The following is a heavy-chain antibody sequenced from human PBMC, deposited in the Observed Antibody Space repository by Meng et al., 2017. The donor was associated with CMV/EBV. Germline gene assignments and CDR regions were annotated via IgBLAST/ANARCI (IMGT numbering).Heavy chain of an antibody. CDR3: ASGPAGTEGWFDP. J-gene: IGHJ5*02. V-gene: IGHV1-69*05. Sequence: SVKVSCKASGGTFSSYAISWVRQAPGQGLEWMGGIIPICGTANYAQKFQGRVTITTDESTSTAYMELSSLRSEDTAVYYCASGPAGTEGWFDPWGQGTLVTVSS. CDR2: IIPICGTA. D-gene: IGHD6-13*01. CDR1: GGTFSSYA.